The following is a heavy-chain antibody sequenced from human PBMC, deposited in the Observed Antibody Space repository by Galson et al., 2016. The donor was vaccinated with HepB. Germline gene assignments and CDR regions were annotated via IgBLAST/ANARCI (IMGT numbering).Heavy chain of an antibody. CDR2: IKQDGSEK. Sequence: SLRLSCAASGFSFSAYWMSWVRQSPGKGLAWVANIKQDGSEKYYVDSVKGRFTISRDNAWNSLYLQVNGLRADDTAVYYCARDRLTSVTRHWTGTTYSYYGMDVWGQGTTVTVSS. J-gene: IGHJ6*02. D-gene: IGHD1-14*01. CDR1: GFSFSAYW. CDR3: ARDRLTSVTRHWTGTTYSYYGMDV. V-gene: IGHV3-7*03.